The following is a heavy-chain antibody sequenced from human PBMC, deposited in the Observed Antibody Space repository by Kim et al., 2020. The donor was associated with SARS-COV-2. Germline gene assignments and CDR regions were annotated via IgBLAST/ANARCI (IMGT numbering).Heavy chain of an antibody. CDR3: AKPMVSSSQIYYYYYYGMDV. CDR1: GFTFSSYA. V-gene: IGHV3-23*01. CDR2: ISGSGGST. D-gene: IGHD6-13*01. J-gene: IGHJ6*02. Sequence: GGSLRLSCAASGFTFSSYAMSWVRQAPGKGLEWVSAISGSGGSTYYADSVKGRFTISRDNSKNTLYLQMNSLRAEDTAVYYCAKPMVSSSQIYYYYYYGMDVWGQGTRSPSP.